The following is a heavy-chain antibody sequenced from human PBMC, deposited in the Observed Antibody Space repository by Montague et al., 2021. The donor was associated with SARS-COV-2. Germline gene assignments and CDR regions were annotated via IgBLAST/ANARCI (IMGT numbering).Heavy chain of an antibody. CDR1: GGSMNSYY. CDR2: ISYDGRSE. CDR3: ARRMEGAKWSDGLDV. D-gene: IGHD4/OR15-4a*01. V-gene: IGHV3-30*03. Sequence: LSLTCTVSGGSMNSYYWSWIRQAPGKGLEWVAVISYDGRSEHYADSVEGRFSISRDNSENTVSLQMNSLRAEDTALYYCARRMEGAKWSDGLDVWGQGTTVTVSS. J-gene: IGHJ6*02.